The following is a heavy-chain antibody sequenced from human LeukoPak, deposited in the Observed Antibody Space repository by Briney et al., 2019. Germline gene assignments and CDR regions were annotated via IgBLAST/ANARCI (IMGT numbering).Heavy chain of an antibody. J-gene: IGHJ4*02. CDR1: GYTFTSYG. Sequence: ASVKVSCKASGYTFTSYGISWVRQAPGQGLEWMGWISAYNGNTNYAQKLQGRVTMTTDTSTSTAYMELSSLRSEDTAVYYCASSPRLADMIVVVRGDYWGQGTLVTVSS. CDR3: ASSPRLADMIVVVRGDY. D-gene: IGHD3-22*01. V-gene: IGHV1-18*01. CDR2: ISAYNGNT.